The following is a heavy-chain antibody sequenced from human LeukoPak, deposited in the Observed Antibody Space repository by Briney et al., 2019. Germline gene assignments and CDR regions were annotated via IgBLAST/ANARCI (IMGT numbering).Heavy chain of an antibody. CDR3: ARDETNGSGSYYKSPYYYGMDV. CDR2: ISAYNGNR. J-gene: IGHJ6*02. V-gene: IGHV1-18*01. CDR1: GYTFTTYG. D-gene: IGHD3-10*01. Sequence: ASVKVSCKASGYTFTTYGISWVRQAPGQGLEWMGWISAYNGNRNYAQKLQGRVTMTTDTSTSTAYMELRSLRSDDTAVYYCARDETNGSGSYYKSPYYYGMDVWGQGTTVTVSS.